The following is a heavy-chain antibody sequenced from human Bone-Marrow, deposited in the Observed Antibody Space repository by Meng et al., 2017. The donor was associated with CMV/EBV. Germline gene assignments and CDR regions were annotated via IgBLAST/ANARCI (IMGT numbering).Heavy chain of an antibody. CDR3: ARDPHLFDQDVWSKGGMDV. J-gene: IGHJ6*02. CDR2: IYYSGST. D-gene: IGHD3-3*01. Sequence: SETLSLTCTVSGGSISSSSHYWGWIRQPPGKGRVWIGSIYYSGSTYYNPSLKRRVTITVHTSKNQFSQKLSSVTVADPAVYYCARDPHLFDQDVWSKGGMDVWGQGTTVTVSS. V-gene: IGHV4-39*07. CDR1: GGSISSSSHY.